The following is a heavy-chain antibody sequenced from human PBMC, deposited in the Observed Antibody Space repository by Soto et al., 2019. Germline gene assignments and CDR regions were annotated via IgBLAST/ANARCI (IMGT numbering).Heavy chain of an antibody. CDR1: GFTFSSYW. D-gene: IGHD3-22*01. V-gene: IGHV3-74*01. CDR2: INSDGSST. Sequence: EVQLVESGGGLVQPGGSLRLSCAASGFTFSSYWMHWVRQAPGKGLVWVSRINSDGSSTSYADSVKGRFTISRDNDKNTVYLQMNSLRAEDTAVYYCAIHPLTMTYLDYWGQGTLVTVSS. CDR3: AIHPLTMTYLDY. J-gene: IGHJ4*02.